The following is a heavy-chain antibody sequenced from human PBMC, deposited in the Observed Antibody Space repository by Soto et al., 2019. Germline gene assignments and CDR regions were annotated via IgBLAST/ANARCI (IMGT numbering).Heavy chain of an antibody. CDR1: GITVSSNY. J-gene: IGHJ4*02. CDR3: ARDCSGTSCYSSGFDH. V-gene: IGHV3-53*01. D-gene: IGHD2-15*01. CDR2: IYSGGST. Sequence: EVQLVESGGGLIQPGGSLRLSCAASGITVSSNYMSWVRQAPGKGLEWVSVIYSGGSTYYADSVKGRFTISRDNSKNTLYLQMNSLRAEDTAVYYCARDCSGTSCYSSGFDHWGQGTLVTVSS.